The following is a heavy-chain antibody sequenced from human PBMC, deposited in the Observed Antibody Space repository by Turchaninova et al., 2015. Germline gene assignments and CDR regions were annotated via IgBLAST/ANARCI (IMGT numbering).Heavy chain of an antibody. D-gene: IGHD6-19*01. Sequence: QLPLQESXXGLGXPSETXSLTXPVSGGSNSSRSYYWGWIRRPPGKGLEWIVSIYYSGSTYYTPSLKSRVTISVDTSKNQFSLKLSSVTAADTAVYYCARRRSGWYGVNYWGQGTLVTVSS. V-gene: IGHV4-39*01. CDR1: GGSNSSRSYY. CDR3: ARRRSGWYGVNY. J-gene: IGHJ4*02. CDR2: IYYSGST.